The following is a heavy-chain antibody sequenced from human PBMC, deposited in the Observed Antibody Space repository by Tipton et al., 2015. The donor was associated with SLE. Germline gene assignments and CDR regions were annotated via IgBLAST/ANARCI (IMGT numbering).Heavy chain of an antibody. V-gene: IGHV4-59*01. Sequence: TLSLTCTVSGGSISSYYWSWIRQPPGKGLEWIGYIYYSGSTNYNPSLKSRGTISVDTSKNQFSLKLSSVTAADTAVYFFSRRSSVLDALDVWGQGTMVTVSS. CDR3: SRRSSVLDALDV. CDR1: GGSISSYY. CDR2: IYYSGST. J-gene: IGHJ3*01. D-gene: IGHD3-22*01.